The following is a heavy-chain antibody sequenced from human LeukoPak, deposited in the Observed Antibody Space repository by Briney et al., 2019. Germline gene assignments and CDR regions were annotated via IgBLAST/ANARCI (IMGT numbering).Heavy chain of an antibody. CDR1: GFTFSNAW. J-gene: IGHJ4*02. CDR3: TTDPSNYNWNDY. Sequence: PGGSLRLSCAASGFTFSNAWMSWVRQAPGKGLEWVGRIKSKTDGGTTDYAAPVKCRFTISRDDSKNTLYLQMNSLKTEDTAVYYCTTDPSNYNWNDYWGQGTLVTVSS. D-gene: IGHD1-1*01. V-gene: IGHV3-15*01. CDR2: IKSKTDGGTT.